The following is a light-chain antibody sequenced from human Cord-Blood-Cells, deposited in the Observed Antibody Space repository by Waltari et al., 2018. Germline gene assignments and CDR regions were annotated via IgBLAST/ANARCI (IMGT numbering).Light chain of an antibody. Sequence: EIVMTQSPATLSASPGERATLSCRASQSVSSNLAWYQQKPGQAPRRLIYCASTRATGIPARFSGSGSGTEFTLTISSLQSEDFAVYYCQQYNNWPPLTFGGGTKVEIK. J-gene: IGKJ4*01. CDR1: QSVSSN. V-gene: IGKV3-15*01. CDR3: QQYNNWPPLT. CDR2: CAS.